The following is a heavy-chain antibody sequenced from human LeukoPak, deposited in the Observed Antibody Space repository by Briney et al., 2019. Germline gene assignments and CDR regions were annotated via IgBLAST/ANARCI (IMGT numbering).Heavy chain of an antibody. CDR2: INHSGST. J-gene: IGHJ4*02. V-gene: IGHV4-34*01. Sequence: PSETLSLTCAVHGGSFSGYYWSWIRQPPGKGLEWIGEINHSGSTNYNPSLTSRVTISVDTSKNQFSLKLSSVTAADTAVYYCARNPGYSSSWYSDYWGQGTLVTVSS. D-gene: IGHD6-13*01. CDR1: GGSFSGYY. CDR3: ARNPGYSSSWYSDY.